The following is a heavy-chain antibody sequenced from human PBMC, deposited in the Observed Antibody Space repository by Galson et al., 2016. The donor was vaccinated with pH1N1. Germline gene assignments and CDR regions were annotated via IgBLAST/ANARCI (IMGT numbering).Heavy chain of an antibody. CDR3: ARHQSSSDDYFFYNMDV. Sequence: QSGAEVKKPGESLKISCKGSGYIFSTFWIGWVRQMPGKGLEWMGIVCPGDSDTRYNPSFKGQVTISVDKSISTAYLQWSSLKASDSAIYFCARHQSSSDDYFFYNMDVWGQGTTVTVSS. J-gene: IGHJ6*02. V-gene: IGHV5-51*01. D-gene: IGHD6-6*01. CDR1: GYIFSTFW. CDR2: VCPGDSDT.